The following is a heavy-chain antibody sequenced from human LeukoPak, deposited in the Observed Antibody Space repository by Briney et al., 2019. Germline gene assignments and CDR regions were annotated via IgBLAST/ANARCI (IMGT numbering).Heavy chain of an antibody. Sequence: SETLSLTCAVYGGSFSGYYWSWIRQPPGKGLEWIGEINHSGSTNYNPSLKSRVTISVDTPKNQFSLKLSSVTAADTAVYYCARGRMFSNSRRGCFDYWGQGTLVTVSS. CDR1: GGSFSGYY. D-gene: IGHD4-11*01. CDR3: ARGRMFSNSRRGCFDY. V-gene: IGHV4-34*01. J-gene: IGHJ4*02. CDR2: INHSGST.